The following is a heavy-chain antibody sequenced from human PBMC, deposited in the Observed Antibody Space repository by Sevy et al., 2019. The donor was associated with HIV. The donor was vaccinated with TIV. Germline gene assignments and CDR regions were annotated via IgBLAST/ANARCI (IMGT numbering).Heavy chain of an antibody. Sequence: GESLKISCTASGFTFSSAWMSWVRQAPGKGLEWVGRIKSEFDGGAIDYAAPVKGRLSISREDSKTTVYLQMNSLKTDDTAVYYCITDPAYRGYDEEVINYYFYGMDVWGQGTTVIVSS. D-gene: IGHD5-12*01. CDR1: GFTFSSAW. V-gene: IGHV3-15*01. CDR2: IKSEFDGGAI. J-gene: IGHJ6*02. CDR3: ITDPAYRGYDEEVINYYFYGMDV.